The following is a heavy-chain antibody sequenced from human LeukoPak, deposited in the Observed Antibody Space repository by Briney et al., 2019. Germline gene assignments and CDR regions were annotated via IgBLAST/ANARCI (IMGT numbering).Heavy chain of an antibody. Sequence: GGSLRLSCIMSTFSFNTYGFHWFRQAPGKGLEWLAFIGHDGNYKHYGDSVRGRFTISRDNSKNTVYLQMNSLRADDTALYRCAKDLSYSFDIWGQGTKVTVSS. J-gene: IGHJ3*02. CDR3: AKDLSYSFDI. CDR2: IGHDGNYK. D-gene: IGHD2-15*01. V-gene: IGHV3-30*02. CDR1: TFSFNTYG.